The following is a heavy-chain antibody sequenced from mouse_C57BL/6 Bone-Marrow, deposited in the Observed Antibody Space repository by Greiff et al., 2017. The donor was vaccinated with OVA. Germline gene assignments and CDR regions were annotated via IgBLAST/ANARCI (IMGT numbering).Heavy chain of an antibody. J-gene: IGHJ4*01. D-gene: IGHD2-4*01. Sequence: EVQVVESGGGLVKPGGSLKLSCAASGFTFSSYAMSWVRQTPEKRLEWVATISDGGSYTYYPDNVKGRFTISRDNAKNNLYLQMSHLKSEDTAMYYCKMITTEYYYAMDYWGQGTSVTVSS. CDR1: GFTFSSYA. CDR2: ISDGGSYT. V-gene: IGHV5-4*01. CDR3: KMITTEYYYAMDY.